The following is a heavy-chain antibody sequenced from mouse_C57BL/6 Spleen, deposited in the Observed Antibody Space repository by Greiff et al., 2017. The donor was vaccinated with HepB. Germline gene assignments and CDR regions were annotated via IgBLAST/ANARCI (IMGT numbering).Heavy chain of an antibody. V-gene: IGHV1-55*01. CDR1: GYTFTSYW. D-gene: IGHD2-2*01. Sequence: VQLQQPGAELVKPGASVKMSCKASGYTFTSYWITWVKQRPGQGLEWIGDIYPGSGSTNYNEKFKSKATLTVDTSSSTAYMQLSSLTSEDSAVYYCARNYGYRDAMDYWGQGTSVTVSS. CDR2: IYPGSGST. CDR3: ARNYGYRDAMDY. J-gene: IGHJ4*01.